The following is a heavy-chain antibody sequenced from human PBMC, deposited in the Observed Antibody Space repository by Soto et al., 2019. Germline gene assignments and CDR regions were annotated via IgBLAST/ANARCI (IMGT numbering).Heavy chain of an antibody. CDR3: ASGKGGDLGWFGELDYYYYYMDV. CDR2: TYYRSKWYN. J-gene: IGHJ6*03. D-gene: IGHD3-10*01. Sequence: SQTLSLTCAISGDSVSSNSAAWNWIRQSPSRGLEWLGRTYYRSKWYNDYAVSVKSRITINPDTSKNQFSLQLNSVTPDDTAVYYCASGKGGDLGWFGELDYYYYYMDVWGKGTTVTVSS. V-gene: IGHV6-1*01. CDR1: GDSVSSNSAA.